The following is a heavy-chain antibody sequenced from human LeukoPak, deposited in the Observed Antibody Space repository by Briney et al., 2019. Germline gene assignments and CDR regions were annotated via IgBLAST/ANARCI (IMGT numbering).Heavy chain of an antibody. CDR3: ARDSGTTGEVKFDP. CDR1: GGSFSGYY. D-gene: IGHD3-10*01. CDR2: INQSGRT. Sequence: SETLSLTCAVYGGSFSGYYWSWIRQPPGKGLEWIGEINQSGRTNYNPSLKSRVTMSLDTSKNQFSLKLRSVTAADTAVYYCARDSGTTGEVKFDPWGQGTLVTVSS. V-gene: IGHV4-34*01. J-gene: IGHJ5*02.